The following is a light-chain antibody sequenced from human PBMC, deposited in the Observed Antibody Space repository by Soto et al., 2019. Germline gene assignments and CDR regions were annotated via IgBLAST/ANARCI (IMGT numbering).Light chain of an antibody. CDR2: EVN. V-gene: IGLV2-8*01. CDR3: SSYAGSNIL. Sequence: QSVLTQPPSASGSPGQSVTISCTGTRSDVGGYNYVSWYHQHPGKAPKLMIYEVNKRPSGVPDRFSASKSGNTASLTVSGLQAEDEADYYCSSYAGSNILFGTGTQLTVL. J-gene: IGLJ1*01. CDR1: RSDVGGYNY.